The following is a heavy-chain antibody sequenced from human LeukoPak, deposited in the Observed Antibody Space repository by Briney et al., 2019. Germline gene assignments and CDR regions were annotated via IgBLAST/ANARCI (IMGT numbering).Heavy chain of an antibody. D-gene: IGHD5-24*01. V-gene: IGHV4-61*02. CDR3: ARDGYNWGAFDI. Sequence: ASETLSLTCTVSGGSISSGSYYWSWIRQPAGKGLEWIGRIYTSGSTNYNPSLKSRVTISVDTSKNQFSLKLSSVTAADTAVYYCARDGYNWGAFDIWGQGTMVTVSS. J-gene: IGHJ3*02. CDR1: GGSISSGSYY. CDR2: IYTSGST.